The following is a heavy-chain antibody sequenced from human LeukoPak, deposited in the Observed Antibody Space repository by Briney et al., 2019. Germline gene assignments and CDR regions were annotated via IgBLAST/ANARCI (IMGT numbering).Heavy chain of an antibody. Sequence: SETLSLTCTVSGGSISSYYWSWIRQPPGKGREWIGYIYYSGSTNYNPSLKSRVTISVDTSKNQFSLKLSSVTAADTAVYYCARDYDSGFDYWGQGTLVTVSS. CDR3: ARDYDSGFDY. D-gene: IGHD3-22*01. J-gene: IGHJ4*02. CDR1: GGSISSYY. V-gene: IGHV4-59*01. CDR2: IYYSGST.